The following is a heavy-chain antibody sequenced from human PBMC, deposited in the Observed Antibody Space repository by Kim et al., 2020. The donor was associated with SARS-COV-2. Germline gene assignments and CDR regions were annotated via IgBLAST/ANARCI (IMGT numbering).Heavy chain of an antibody. Sequence: LKSRVTISVDTSKNQFSLKLSSVTAADTAVYYCARVDLGSSTSFTDAFDIWGQGTMVTVSS. D-gene: IGHD2-2*01. J-gene: IGHJ3*02. CDR3: ARVDLGSSTSFTDAFDI. V-gene: IGHV4-34*01.